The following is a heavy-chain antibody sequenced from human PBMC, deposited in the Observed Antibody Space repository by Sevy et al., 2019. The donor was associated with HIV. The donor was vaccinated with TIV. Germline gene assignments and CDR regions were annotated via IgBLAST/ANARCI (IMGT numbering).Heavy chain of an antibody. CDR1: VFTFSAST. CDR3: ARGASVAGRGGFDF. D-gene: IGHD6-19*01. Sequence: GGSLRLSCAASVFTFSASTNNWVRQAPGKGLEWISSISSSGSYIHYADSVKGRFTISRDNAKSSLYLQLNGLRAEDTAVYYCARGASVAGRGGFDFWGQGTLVTVSS. J-gene: IGHJ4*02. V-gene: IGHV3-21*01. CDR2: ISSSGSYI.